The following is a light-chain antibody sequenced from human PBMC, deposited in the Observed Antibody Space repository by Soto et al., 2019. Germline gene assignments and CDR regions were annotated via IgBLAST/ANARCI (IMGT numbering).Light chain of an antibody. Sequence: QSALTQPASVSGSPGQSITISCTGTSSDVGSYNLVSWYQQYPGKAPKVMIYEVSERPSGLSNRFSGSKSGNTASLTISGVQAEDEADYYCCSYAGSSTVVFGGGTKVTVL. V-gene: IGLV2-23*02. CDR1: SSDVGSYNL. J-gene: IGLJ2*01. CDR2: EVS. CDR3: CSYAGSSTVV.